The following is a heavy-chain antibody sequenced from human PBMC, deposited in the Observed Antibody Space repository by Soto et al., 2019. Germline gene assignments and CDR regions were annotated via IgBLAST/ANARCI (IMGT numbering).Heavy chain of an antibody. CDR2: IKSKTDGGTT. J-gene: IGHJ4*02. Sequence: PGGSLRLSCAASGFTFSNAWMNWVRQAPGKGLEWVGRIKSKTDGGTTDYAAPVKGRFTISRDDSKNTLYLQMNSLKTENIAVYYCTRSIAVAEDFDYWGQGTLVTVSS. V-gene: IGHV3-15*07. CDR1: GFTFSNAW. D-gene: IGHD6-19*01. CDR3: TRSIAVAEDFDY.